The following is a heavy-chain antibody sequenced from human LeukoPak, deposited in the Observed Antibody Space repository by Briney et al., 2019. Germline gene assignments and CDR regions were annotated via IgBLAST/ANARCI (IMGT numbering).Heavy chain of an antibody. CDR2: MNPNSGNT. D-gene: IGHD2-2*01. CDR3: ARWGGYCSSTSCWRGYYYYYMDV. V-gene: IGHV1-8*03. J-gene: IGHJ6*03. CDR1: GYTFTSYD. Sequence: ASVKVSCKASGYTFTSYDINWVRQATGQGLEWMGWMNPNSGNTGYAQKFQGRVTITRNTSISTAYMELSSLRSEDTAVYYCARWGGYCSSTSCWRGYYYYYMDVWGKGTTVTVSS.